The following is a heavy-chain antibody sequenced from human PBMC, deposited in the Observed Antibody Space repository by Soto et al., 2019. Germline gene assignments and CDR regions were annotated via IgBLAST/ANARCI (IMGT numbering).Heavy chain of an antibody. D-gene: IGHD2-2*01. CDR1: GGTFSSYA. J-gene: IGHJ6*02. CDR3: ASSISTSTYYYYYGMDV. Sequence: QVQLVQSGAEVKKPGSSVKVSCKASGGTFSSYAISWVRQAPGQGLEWMGGIIPIFGTANYAQKFQGRVTITADESTSTAYMELSSLRSEDTAVYYCASSISTSTYYYYYGMDVWGQGTTGTVSS. V-gene: IGHV1-69*12. CDR2: IIPIFGTA.